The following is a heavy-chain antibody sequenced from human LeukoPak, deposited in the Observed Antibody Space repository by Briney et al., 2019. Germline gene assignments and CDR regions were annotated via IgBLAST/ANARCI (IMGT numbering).Heavy chain of an antibody. D-gene: IGHD2-15*01. V-gene: IGHV1-69*04. CDR1: GYTFTSYG. J-gene: IGHJ5*02. Sequence: GASVKVSCKASGYTFTSYGISWVRQAPGQGLEWMGRIIPMLNIVNNVQKFQDRVTITADKSTSTAYMELSSLKSEDTAVYYCARGGLGSGADWFDPWGQGTQVTVSS. CDR3: ARGGLGSGADWFDP. CDR2: IIPMLNIV.